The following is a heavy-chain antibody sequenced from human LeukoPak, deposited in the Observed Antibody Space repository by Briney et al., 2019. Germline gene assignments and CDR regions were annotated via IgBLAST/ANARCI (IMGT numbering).Heavy chain of an antibody. CDR3: SRDPRSLDY. Sequence: PGGSLRLSCAGSGFPFSIYGMNWVRQAPGKGLEWVSGISPGSGPTYYADSVKGRFTISRDDSKNTLYLQMNNLRAEDTGIYYCSRDPRSLDYWGQGALVTVSS. J-gene: IGHJ4*02. CDR1: GFPFSIYG. V-gene: IGHV3-23*01. CDR2: ISPGSGPT.